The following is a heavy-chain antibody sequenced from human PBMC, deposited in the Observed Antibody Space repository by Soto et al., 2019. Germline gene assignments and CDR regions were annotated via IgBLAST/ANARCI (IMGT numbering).Heavy chain of an antibody. D-gene: IGHD2-21*01. CDR1: GGSMSSHY. V-gene: IGHV4-59*11. J-gene: IGHJ4*02. CDR3: ARADPVASVGY. Sequence: QVQLQESGPGLVKPSETLSLTCTVSGGSMSSHYWTWLRQPPGKGLEWIGYISYSGSTYYNPSLSSRVTISADTSRNQFSLKLSSVIAADTAVYYCARADPVASVGYWGQGTLVTVSS. CDR2: ISYSGST.